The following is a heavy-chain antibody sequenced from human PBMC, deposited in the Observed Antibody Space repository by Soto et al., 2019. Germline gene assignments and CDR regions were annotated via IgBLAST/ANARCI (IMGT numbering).Heavy chain of an antibody. D-gene: IGHD6-6*01. J-gene: IGHJ4*02. Sequence: PSETLSLTCIVSGGSISSGDYYWSWIRQPPGKGLEWIGYIYHRGSTNYNPSLKSRVTISVDTSKNQFSLKLSPVTAADTAVYYCARESIVARPRGERLRFGLDYWGQGTLVTVSS. CDR1: GGSISSGDYY. V-gene: IGHV4-30-4*01. CDR3: ARESIVARPRGERLRFGLDY. CDR2: IYHRGST.